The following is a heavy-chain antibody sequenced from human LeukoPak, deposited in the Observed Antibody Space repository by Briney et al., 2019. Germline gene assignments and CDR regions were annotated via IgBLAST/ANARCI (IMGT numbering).Heavy chain of an antibody. D-gene: IGHD2-2*01. CDR2: IYTSGST. CDR3: ASIVVVPAANWGAFDI. CDR1: GGSISSYH. J-gene: IGHJ3*02. V-gene: IGHV4-4*07. Sequence: KTSETLSLTCTVSGGSISSYHWSWIRQPAGKGLEWIGRIYTSGSTNYNPSLKSRVTMSVDTSKNQFSLKLSSVTAADTAVYYCASIVVVPAANWGAFDIWGQGTMVTVSS.